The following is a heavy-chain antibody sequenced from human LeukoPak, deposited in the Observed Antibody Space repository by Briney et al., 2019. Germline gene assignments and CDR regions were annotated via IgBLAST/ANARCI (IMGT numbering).Heavy chain of an antibody. CDR2: IYYSGST. CDR1: GGSISSYY. V-gene: IGHV4-59*12. CDR3: ARGNDYPDY. D-gene: IGHD4-11*01. J-gene: IGHJ4*02. Sequence: PSETLSLTCTVSGGSISSYYWSWIRQPPGKGLEWIGYIYYSGSTTYNPSLKSRVTMSVDTSKNQFSLKLRSVTAADTAVYYCARGNDYPDYWGQGTLVTVSS.